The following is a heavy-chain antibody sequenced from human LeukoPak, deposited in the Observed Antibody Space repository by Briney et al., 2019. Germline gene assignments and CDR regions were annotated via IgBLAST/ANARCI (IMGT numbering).Heavy chain of an antibody. CDR1: GYTFTGYY. Sequence: ASVKVSCKASGYTFTGYYMHWVRQAPGQGLEWMGWINPNSGGTNYAQKFQGRVTMTRDTSISTAYMELSRLRSDDTAVYYCARGHGSSWYGLDYWGQGTLVTVSS. CDR3: ARGHGSSWYGLDY. V-gene: IGHV1-2*02. D-gene: IGHD6-13*01. CDR2: INPNSGGT. J-gene: IGHJ4*02.